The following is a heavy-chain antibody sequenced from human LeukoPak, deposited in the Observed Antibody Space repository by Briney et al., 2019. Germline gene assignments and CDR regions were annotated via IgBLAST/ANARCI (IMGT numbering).Heavy chain of an antibody. CDR3: AKEDYDFWSGYYYYGMDV. V-gene: IGHV3-23*01. Sequence: PGGSLRLSCAASGFTFSSYAMSWVRQAPGKGLEWVSAISGSGGSTYYADSVKGRLTISRDNSKNTLYLQMNSLRAEDTAVYYCAKEDYDFWSGYYYYGMDVWGQGTTVTVSS. J-gene: IGHJ6*02. CDR2: ISGSGGST. CDR1: GFTFSSYA. D-gene: IGHD3-3*01.